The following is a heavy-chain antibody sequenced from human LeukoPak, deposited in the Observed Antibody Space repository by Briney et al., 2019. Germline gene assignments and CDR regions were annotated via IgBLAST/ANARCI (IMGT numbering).Heavy chain of an antibody. D-gene: IGHD4-23*01. J-gene: IGHJ5*02. CDR1: GVSISSYY. V-gene: IGHV4-59*01. CDR3: ARVYGGNSWFDP. CDR2: IYYSGST. Sequence: SETLSLTCTVSGVSISSYYWSWIRQPPGKGLEWIGYIYYSGSTNYNPSLKSRVTISVDTSKNQFSLKLISVTAADTAVYYCARVYGGNSWFDPWGQGTLVTVSS.